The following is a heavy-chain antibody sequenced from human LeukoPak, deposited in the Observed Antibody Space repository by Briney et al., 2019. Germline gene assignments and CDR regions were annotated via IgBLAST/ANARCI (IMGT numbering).Heavy chain of an antibody. CDR3: ARVLRVVRLTYFDY. V-gene: IGHV3-48*01. D-gene: IGHD3-10*01. CDR2: ISSSSSTI. Sequence: PGGSLRLSCAASGFTFSSYSMNWVRQAPGKGLEWVSYISSSSSTIYYADSVKGRFTISRDNAKNSLYLQMNSLRAEDTAVYYCARVLRVVRLTYFDYWGQGTLVTVSS. J-gene: IGHJ4*02. CDR1: GFTFSSYS.